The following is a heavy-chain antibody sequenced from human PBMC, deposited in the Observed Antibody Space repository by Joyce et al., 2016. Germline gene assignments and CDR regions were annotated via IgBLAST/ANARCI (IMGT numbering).Heavy chain of an antibody. Sequence: QVQLQESGPGLVKPSETLSLSCTVSGGSISSYYWSWIRQPPGKGLEWIGYINNRGRTNDNPSLKSRVTISVDTSKNEFSLKMTSVTAADTAVYYCARGNDYDYWSGYEAHYFDYWGQGTLVTVSS. CDR3: ARGNDYDYWSGYEAHYFDY. CDR1: GGSISSYY. CDR2: INNRGRT. J-gene: IGHJ4*02. D-gene: IGHD3-3*01. V-gene: IGHV4-59*01.